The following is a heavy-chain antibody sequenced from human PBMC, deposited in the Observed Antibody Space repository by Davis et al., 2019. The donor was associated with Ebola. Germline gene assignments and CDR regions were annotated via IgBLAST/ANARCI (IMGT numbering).Heavy chain of an antibody. CDR3: ARGNWGYSGYHYLDYYYGMDV. D-gene: IGHD5-12*01. V-gene: IGHV3-11*01. CDR1: GFTFRSYW. J-gene: IGHJ6*02. CDR2: ISSSGSTI. Sequence: GESLKISCAASGFTFRSYWMSWIRQTPGKGLEWVSYISSSGSTIYYADSVKGRFTISRDNAKNSLYLQMNSLRAEDTAVYYCARGNWGYSGYHYLDYYYGMDVWGQGTTVTVSS.